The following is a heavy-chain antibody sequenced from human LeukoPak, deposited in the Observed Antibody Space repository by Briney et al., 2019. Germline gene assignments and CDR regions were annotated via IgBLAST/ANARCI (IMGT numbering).Heavy chain of an antibody. CDR3: ARTGDGYAIDY. Sequence: SETLSLTCTVSGGSISSYYWSWNRQPPGKGLEWIGYIYYSGSTNYNPSLKSRVTISVDTSKNQFSLKLSSVTAADTAVYYCARTGDGYAIDYWGQGTLVTVSS. J-gene: IGHJ4*02. CDR2: IYYSGST. D-gene: IGHD5-24*01. V-gene: IGHV4-59*01. CDR1: GGSISSYY.